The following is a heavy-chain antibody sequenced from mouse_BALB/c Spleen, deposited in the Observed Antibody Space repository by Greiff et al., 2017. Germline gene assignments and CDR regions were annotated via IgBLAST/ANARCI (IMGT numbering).Heavy chain of an antibody. V-gene: IGHV5-12-1*01. J-gene: IGHJ1*01. CDR1: GFAFSSYD. D-gene: IGHD1-1*01. Sequence: EVMLVESGGGLVKPGGSLKLSCAASGFAFSSYDMSWVRQTPEKRLEWVAYISSGGGSTYYPDTVTGRFTISRDNAKNTLYLQMSSLKSEDTAMYYCARLYYYGSSYYWYFDVWGAGTTVTVSA. CDR2: ISSGGGST. CDR3: ARLYYYGSSYYWYFDV.